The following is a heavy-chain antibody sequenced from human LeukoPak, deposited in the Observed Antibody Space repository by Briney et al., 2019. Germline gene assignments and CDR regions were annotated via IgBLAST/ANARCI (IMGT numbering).Heavy chain of an antibody. D-gene: IGHD4-17*01. J-gene: IGHJ4*02. V-gene: IGHV4-39*01. Sequence: SETLSLTCTVSGGSISSSSYYWGWIRQPPGKGLERIGTIYYSGSTYYNPSLKSRVTISVDRSKNQFSLKLSSVTAADTAMYYCARLTLDYGDLHWGQGTLVTVSS. CDR2: IYYSGST. CDR1: GGSISSSSYY. CDR3: ARLTLDYGDLH.